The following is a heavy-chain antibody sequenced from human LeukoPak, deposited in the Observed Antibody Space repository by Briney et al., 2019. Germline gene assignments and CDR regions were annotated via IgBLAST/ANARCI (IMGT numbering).Heavy chain of an antibody. Sequence: QPGGSLRLSCAASGFTFSSYWMSWVRQAPGKGLEWVANIKQDGSEKYYVDSVKGRFTISRDNAKNSLYLQMNSLRAEDTAVYYCARVGQVWPPGAFDIWGQGTMVTVSS. J-gene: IGHJ3*02. CDR3: ARVGQVWPPGAFDI. V-gene: IGHV3-7*01. CDR2: IKQDGSEK. D-gene: IGHD3/OR15-3a*01. CDR1: GFTFSSYW.